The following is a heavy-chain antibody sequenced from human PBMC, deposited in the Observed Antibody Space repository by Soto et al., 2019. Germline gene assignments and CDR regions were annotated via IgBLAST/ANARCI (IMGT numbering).Heavy chain of an antibody. CDR1: GCSISSGGYS. Sequence: QLQLQESGSGLVKPSQTLSLTCSVYGCSISSGGYSWSWIRQPPGKGLEWIVYIYHSGITYYNPYLKSRVILAVDRSKNQFSLKLRAVTAADTTVYFCAGLEPPIQWIQLCVHPPTANWGQGTLVTVSS. D-gene: IGHD5-18*01. CDR3: AGLEPPIQWIQLCVHPPTAN. J-gene: IGHJ4*02. CDR2: IYHSGIT. V-gene: IGHV4-30-2*01.